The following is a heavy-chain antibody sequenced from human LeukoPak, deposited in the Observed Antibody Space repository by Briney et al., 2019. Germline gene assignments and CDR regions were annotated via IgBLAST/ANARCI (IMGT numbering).Heavy chain of an antibody. J-gene: IGHJ4*02. Sequence: GGSLRLSCAASAFTFSRYGMHWVRQAPGKGLEWVAVISYDGSNKYYADSVKGRFTISRDNSKNTLYLQMNSLRAEDTAVYYCAKAIGSGYYYDPLDYWGQGTLVTVSS. CDR3: AKAIGSGYYYDPLDY. CDR2: ISYDGSNK. D-gene: IGHD3-22*01. CDR1: AFTFSRYG. V-gene: IGHV3-30*18.